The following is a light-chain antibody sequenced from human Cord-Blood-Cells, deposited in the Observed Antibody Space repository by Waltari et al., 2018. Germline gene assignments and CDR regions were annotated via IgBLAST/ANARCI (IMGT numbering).Light chain of an antibody. V-gene: IGLV2-8*01. CDR1: SSDVGGYNY. CDR2: EVS. Sequence: QSALTQPPSASGSPGQSVTISCTGTSSDVGGYNYVSWYQQHPGKAPKLMLYEVSNCPSGVPDCFSGSKSGNTASVTVSGLQAEDEADYYGSSYAGSNKLVVGGGTKLTVL. J-gene: IGLJ3*02. CDR3: SSYAGSNKLV.